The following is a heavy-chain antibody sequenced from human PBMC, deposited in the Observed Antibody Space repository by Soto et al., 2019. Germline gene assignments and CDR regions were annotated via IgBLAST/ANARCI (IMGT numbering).Heavy chain of an antibody. CDR2: IYSSVST. V-gene: IGHV4-30-4*01. J-gene: IGHJ4*02. D-gene: IGHD2-21*01. CDR3: SRSTGRY. CDR1: GASINSNDHY. Sequence: QVQLQESGPGLVKPSQTLSLTCTVSGASINSNDHYWTWIRQSPGKGLEWIAYIYSSVSTYGNPSLKSRVTIPIDTSKNQFYLKLNSVTAADTAIYYCSRSTGRYWGQGTLVTVSS.